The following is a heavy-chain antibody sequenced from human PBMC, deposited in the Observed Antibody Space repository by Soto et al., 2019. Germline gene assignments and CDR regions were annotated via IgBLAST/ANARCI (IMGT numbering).Heavy chain of an antibody. CDR1: GGSFSGYY. J-gene: IGHJ4*02. CDR2: INHSGST. V-gene: IGHV4-34*01. CDR3: ARHEPGRLYYDSSGPIDY. D-gene: IGHD3-22*01. Sequence: SETLSLTCAVYGGSFSGYYWSWIRQPPGKGLEWIGEINHSGSTNYNPSLKSRVTISVDTSKNQFSLKLSSVTAADTAVYYCARHEPGRLYYDSSGPIDYWGQGTLVTVSS.